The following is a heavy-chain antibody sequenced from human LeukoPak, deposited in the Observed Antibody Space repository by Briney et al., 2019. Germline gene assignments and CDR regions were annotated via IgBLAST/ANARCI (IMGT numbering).Heavy chain of an antibody. J-gene: IGHJ4*02. D-gene: IGHD3-9*01. CDR2: IDSSSGYI. CDR1: GFTFGTYA. Sequence: GGSLRLSCAASGFTFGTYAMSWVRQPPGKGLEWVSSIDSSSGYISYADSVKGRFTISRDNARNSLFLQMSSLRDDDTAVCYCARDSFDSGSSPSDFWGQGTLVTVSS. V-gene: IGHV3-21*01. CDR3: ARDSFDSGSSPSDF.